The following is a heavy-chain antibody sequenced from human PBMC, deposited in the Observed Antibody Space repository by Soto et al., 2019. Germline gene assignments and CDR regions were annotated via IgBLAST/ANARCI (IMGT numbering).Heavy chain of an antibody. CDR2: INSDGGST. Sequence: GGSLRLSCVASGFTFSSYWMHWVRQAPGKGLTWVSRINSDGGSTSYADSVKGRFTISRDNAKNTLYLQMNSLRAEDTAVYYCARKKRGSYGTDYWGQGTLVTVSS. CDR1: GFTFSSYW. CDR3: ARKKRGSYGTDY. V-gene: IGHV3-74*01. D-gene: IGHD1-26*01. J-gene: IGHJ4*02.